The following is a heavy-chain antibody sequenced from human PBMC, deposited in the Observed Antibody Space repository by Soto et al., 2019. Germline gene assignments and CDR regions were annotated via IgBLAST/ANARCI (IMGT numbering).Heavy chain of an antibody. Sequence: TLSLTCTVSGGSISSGGYYWSWIRQHPGKGLEWIGYIYYSGSTYYNPSLKSRVTISVDTSKNQFSLKLSSVTAADTAVYYCARVRGPYYDFWSGYYGRYFDLWGRGTLVTVSS. CDR2: IYYSGST. V-gene: IGHV4-31*03. J-gene: IGHJ2*01. CDR3: ARVRGPYYDFWSGYYGRYFDL. CDR1: GGSISSGGYY. D-gene: IGHD3-3*01.